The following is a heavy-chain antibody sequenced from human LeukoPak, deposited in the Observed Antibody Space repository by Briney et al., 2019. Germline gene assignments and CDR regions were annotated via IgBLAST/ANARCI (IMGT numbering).Heavy chain of an antibody. CDR3: VRTPPNWGFDY. D-gene: IGHD7-27*01. J-gene: IGHJ4*02. CDR1: GHTFTSHD. CDR2: MSPNSGDT. V-gene: IGHV1-8*01. Sequence: VASVKVSCKASGHTFTSHDINWVRQATGQGLEWLGWMSPNSGDTGYAQKFQGRVTMTSDSSISTAYMELSSLRSEDTAIYYCVRTPPNWGFDYWGQGTLVTVSS.